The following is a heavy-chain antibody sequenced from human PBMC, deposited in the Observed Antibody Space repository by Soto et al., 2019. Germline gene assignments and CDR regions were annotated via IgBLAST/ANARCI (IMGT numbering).Heavy chain of an antibody. CDR3: ARGPGYCSSTSCYTFDY. V-gene: IGHV4-30-4*01. D-gene: IGHD2-2*01. CDR1: GGSISSGDYY. CDR2: IYYSGST. Sequence: QVQLQESGPGLVKPSQTLSLTCTVSGGSISSGDYYWSWIRQPPGKGLEWIGYIYYSGSTYYNPSLKSRVTISVDTSKNQFSLKLRSVTAADTAVYYCARGPGYCSSTSCYTFDYWGQGTLVTVSS. J-gene: IGHJ4*02.